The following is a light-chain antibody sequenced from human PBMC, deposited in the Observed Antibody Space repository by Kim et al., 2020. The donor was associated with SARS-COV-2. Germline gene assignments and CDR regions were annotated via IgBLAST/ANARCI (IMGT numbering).Light chain of an antibody. CDR2: NAS. CDR3: QQYNGYHT. V-gene: IGKV1-5*03. J-gene: IGKJ2*01. CDR1: QSIIRW. Sequence: LSASVGVRVTSTCRASQSIIRWLAWYQQKPVKAPNLLIYNASSLESGVPSRFSGSGSGTEFTLTISSLQHEDFATYYCQQYNGYHTFGQGTKLEI.